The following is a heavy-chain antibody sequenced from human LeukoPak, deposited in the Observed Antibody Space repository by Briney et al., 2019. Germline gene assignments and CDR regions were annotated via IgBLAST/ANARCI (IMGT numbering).Heavy chain of an antibody. CDR3: AIDEIGYCSGGSCYYYYGMDV. Sequence: SVKVSCMASGGTLSSYAISWVRQAPGQGREWMGRIIPILGITNYAQKFEGRVTITADKSTRTAYMELSSLRSEHPAVYLGAIDEIGYCSGGSCYYYYGMDVGGQGTTDTVCS. V-gene: IGHV1-69*04. CDR1: GGTLSSYA. J-gene: IGHJ6*02. D-gene: IGHD2-15*01. CDR2: IIPILGIT.